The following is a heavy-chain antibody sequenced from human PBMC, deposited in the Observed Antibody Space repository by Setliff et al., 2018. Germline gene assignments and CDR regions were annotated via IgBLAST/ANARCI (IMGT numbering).Heavy chain of an antibody. Sequence: SETLSLTCTVSGGSISGASIRSYYWSWIRQPPGKGLEFIGYVYYSGTTNYDPSLKSRVTISVDTSKNQFSLKLSSVTAADTAVYYCATTGTYRYFDYWGQGTLVTVSS. CDR3: ATTGTYRYFDY. D-gene: IGHD1-1*01. V-gene: IGHV4-61*01. J-gene: IGHJ4*02. CDR1: GGSISGASIRSYY. CDR2: VYYSGTT.